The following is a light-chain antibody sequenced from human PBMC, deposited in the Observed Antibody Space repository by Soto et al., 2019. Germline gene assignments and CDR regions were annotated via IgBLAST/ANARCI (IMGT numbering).Light chain of an antibody. J-gene: IGKJ5*01. V-gene: IGKV1-39*01. CDR2: AAS. CDR3: QQSYTTASIS. Sequence: DIQMTQSPSSLSASVGDRVTITCRASQSISRNLNWYQHKPGKAPKLLIYAASSLQNGVPSRFSGGGSWTQFTLSISSLQTEDFGTYYCQQSYTTASISFGQGTRMEIK. CDR1: QSISRN.